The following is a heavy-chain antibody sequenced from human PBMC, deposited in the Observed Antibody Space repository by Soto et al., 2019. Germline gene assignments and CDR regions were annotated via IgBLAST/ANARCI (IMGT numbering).Heavy chain of an antibody. CDR2: INHSGST. CDR3: ARGHTHYDILTGYYTYYYYGMDV. D-gene: IGHD3-9*01. CDR1: GGSFSGYY. J-gene: IGHJ6*02. V-gene: IGHV4-34*01. Sequence: SSETLSLTCAVYGGSFSGYYWSWIRQPPGKGLEWIGEINHSGSTNYNPSLKSRVTISVDTSKNQFSLKLSSVTAADTAVYYCARGHTHYDILTGYYTYYYYGMDVWGQGTTVTVSS.